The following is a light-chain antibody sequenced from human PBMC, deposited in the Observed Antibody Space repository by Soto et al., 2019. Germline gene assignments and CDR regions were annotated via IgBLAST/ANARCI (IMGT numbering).Light chain of an antibody. CDR1: QSVSTY. CDR3: QERRNWPLVT. CDR2: DAF. V-gene: IGKV3-11*01. Sequence: EIVLTQSPATLSLSPGERATLSCRASQSVSTYLAWYQQKPGQPPRLLIYDAFNRATGIPARFSGSGSGTDFTLTISSLETEDFAVYYCQERRNWPLVTFGPGTRVEVK. J-gene: IGKJ3*01.